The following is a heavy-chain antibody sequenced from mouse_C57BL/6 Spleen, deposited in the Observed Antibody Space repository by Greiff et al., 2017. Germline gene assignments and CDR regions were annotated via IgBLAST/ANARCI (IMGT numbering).Heavy chain of an antibody. V-gene: IGHV1-26*01. CDR3: ARSPYYYDSSYFDY. J-gene: IGHJ2*01. CDR1: GYTFTDYY. Sequence: EVQLQQSGPELVKPGASVKISCKASGYTFTDYYMNWVKQSPGKSLEWIGDINPNNGGTSYNQKFKGKATLTVDKSSSTAYMTLRSLTSEDSAVYYCARSPYYYDSSYFDYWGKGTTRTVSS. D-gene: IGHD1-1*01. CDR2: INPNNGGT.